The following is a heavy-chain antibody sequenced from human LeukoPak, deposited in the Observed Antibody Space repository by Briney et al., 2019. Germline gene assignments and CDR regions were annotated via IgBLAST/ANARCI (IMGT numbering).Heavy chain of an antibody. CDR2: INPNSGGT. CDR3: ARGYSSGWYLDY. CDR1: GYTFTGYY. J-gene: IGHJ4*02. V-gene: IGHV1-2*02. Sequence: ASVKVSCMASGYTFTGYYMHSVRQAPGQELEWMGWINPNSGGTNYAQKFQGRVTMTRDTSISTAYMDLSRLRSDDTAVYYCARGYSSGWYLDYWGQGTLVTVSS. D-gene: IGHD6-19*01.